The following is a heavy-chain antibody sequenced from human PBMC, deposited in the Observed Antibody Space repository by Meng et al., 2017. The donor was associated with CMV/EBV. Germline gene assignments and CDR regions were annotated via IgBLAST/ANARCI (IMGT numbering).Heavy chain of an antibody. V-gene: IGHV1-69*12. CDR3: ARMPRDGYNYIDY. CDR1: GGTFTSSA. CDR2: IIPIFGTA. J-gene: IGHJ4*02. Sequence: QGPLVQVGGEVRRPGSAVKFAVNASGGTFTSSAISWLRQAPGQGLEWMGGIIPIFGTANYAQKFQGRVTITADESTSTAYMELSSLRSEDTAVYYCARMPRDGYNYIDYWGQGTLVTVSS. D-gene: IGHD5-24*01.